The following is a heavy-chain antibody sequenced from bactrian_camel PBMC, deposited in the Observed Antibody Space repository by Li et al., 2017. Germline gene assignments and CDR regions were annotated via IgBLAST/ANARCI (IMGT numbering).Heavy chain of an antibody. CDR3: AAGSGGGLAPCPLDLKARDVYDYNY. Sequence: HVQLVESGGGSVQAGGSLRPSCETSLNPDSRYCLGWIRQIPDKEREGVAGIESDGSTSYADSVKGRFTISQDSAKNTLYLQMNSLKPEDTAMYYCAAGSGGGLAPCPLDLKARDVYDYNYWGQGTQVTVS. V-gene: IGHV3S9*01. CDR1: LNPDSRYC. J-gene: IGHJ4*01. CDR2: IESDGST. D-gene: IGHD8*01.